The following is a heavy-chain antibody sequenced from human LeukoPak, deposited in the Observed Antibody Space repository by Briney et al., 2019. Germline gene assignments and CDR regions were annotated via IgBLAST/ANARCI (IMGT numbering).Heavy chain of an antibody. Sequence: ASVKVSCKVSGYTLTELSMHWVRQAPGKGLEWMGGFDPEDGETIYAQKFQGRVTMTEDTSTDTAYMELSSLRSEDTAVYYCATDGRYDILTGPPISYGAFDIWGQGTMVTVSS. CDR3: ATDGRYDILTGPPISYGAFDI. V-gene: IGHV1-24*01. J-gene: IGHJ3*02. CDR1: GYTLTELS. D-gene: IGHD3-9*01. CDR2: FDPEDGET.